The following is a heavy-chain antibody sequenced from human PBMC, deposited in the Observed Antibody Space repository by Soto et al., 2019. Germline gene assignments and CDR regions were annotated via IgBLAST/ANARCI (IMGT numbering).Heavy chain of an antibody. CDR1: GGSISSGGYN. D-gene: IGHD3-10*01. V-gene: IGHV4-31*02. Sequence: PSDTLSLTWTVSGGSISSGGYNWTWIRQHPGKGLEWIGEIHHSGSTNYNPSLKSRVTISVDTSKNQFSLRLSSVTAADTAVYYCARRGFFDYWGQGTLVTV. J-gene: IGHJ4*02. CDR3: ARRGFFDY. CDR2: IHHSGST.